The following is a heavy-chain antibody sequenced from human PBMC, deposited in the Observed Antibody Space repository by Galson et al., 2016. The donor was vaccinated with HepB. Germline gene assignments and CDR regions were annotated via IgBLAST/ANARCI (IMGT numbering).Heavy chain of an antibody. J-gene: IGHJ5*02. CDR2: IYHGGRT. V-gene: IGHV4-4*02. Sequence: SETLSLTCAVSGGSISSYDWWNWVRQAPGKGLEWIGEIYHGGRTIYNPSLKSRVTMSLDKSKNQFSLKLSSVTAADTAVYYCAGPGFGLILYGFDPWGQGTLVTVSS. CDR1: GGSISSYDW. D-gene: IGHD2-15*01. CDR3: AGPGFGLILYGFDP.